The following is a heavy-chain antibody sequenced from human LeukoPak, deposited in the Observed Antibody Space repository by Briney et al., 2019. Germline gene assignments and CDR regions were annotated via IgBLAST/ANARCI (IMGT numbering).Heavy chain of an antibody. Sequence: GGSLRLSCAASGFTFSDYYMSWIRQAPGKGLEWVSYISSSGSTIYYADSVKGRFTISRDNSKNTVFLQMNSLRAEDTAVYYCAKWGDYDVLTGYYVSDYWGQGTLVTVSS. CDR2: ISSSGSTI. V-gene: IGHV3-11*01. J-gene: IGHJ4*02. CDR1: GFTFSDYY. CDR3: AKWGDYDVLTGYYVSDY. D-gene: IGHD3-9*01.